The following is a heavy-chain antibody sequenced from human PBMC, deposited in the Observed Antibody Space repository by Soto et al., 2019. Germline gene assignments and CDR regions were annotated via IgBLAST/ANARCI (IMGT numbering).Heavy chain of an antibody. CDR1: GGSISSYY. CDR3: ARASVGSYFTDI. V-gene: IGHV4-59*01. J-gene: IGHJ3*02. D-gene: IGHD3-10*01. Sequence: SETLSLTCTVSGGSISSYYWSWIRQPPGKGLEWIGYIYYSGSTNYNPSLKSRVTISVDTSKNQFSLKLSSVTAADTAVYYCARASVGSYFTDIWGQGTMVTVS. CDR2: IYYSGST.